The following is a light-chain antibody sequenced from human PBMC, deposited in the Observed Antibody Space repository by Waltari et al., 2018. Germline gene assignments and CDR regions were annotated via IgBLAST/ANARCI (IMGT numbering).Light chain of an antibody. CDR1: QSVRGS. V-gene: IGKV3-20*01. J-gene: IGKJ1*01. Sequence: EIVFLQSPRTPSLSPGERATLSCRASQSVRGSLAWYQQKAGQAPRLLIYGASSRATGIPDRFSGSGSGTDFSLTISRLEPEDFAVYYCQHYVRLPATFGQGTKVEI. CDR2: GAS. CDR3: QHYVRLPAT.